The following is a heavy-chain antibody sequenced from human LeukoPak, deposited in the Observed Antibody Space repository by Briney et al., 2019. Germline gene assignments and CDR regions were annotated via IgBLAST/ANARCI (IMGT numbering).Heavy chain of an antibody. Sequence: SETLSLTCTVSGGSISSYYWSWIRQPPGKGLEWIGYIYYSGSTYYNPSLKSRVTISVDTSKNQFSLKLSSVTAADTAVYYCARENRRYSGSYYMGAFDIWGQGTMVTVSS. CDR3: ARENRRYSGSYYMGAFDI. D-gene: IGHD1-26*01. CDR2: IYYSGST. J-gene: IGHJ3*02. CDR1: GGSISSYY. V-gene: IGHV4-59*12.